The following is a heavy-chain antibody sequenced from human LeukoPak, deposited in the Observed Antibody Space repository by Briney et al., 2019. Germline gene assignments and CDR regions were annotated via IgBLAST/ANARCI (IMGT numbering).Heavy chain of an antibody. J-gene: IGHJ6*03. D-gene: IGHD3-3*01. CDR1: GGSISSSSYY. CDR3: ARGVRTGNYYYYMDV. Sequence: SETLSLTCTVSGGSISSSSYYWGWIRQPPGKGLEWIGYIYYSGSTNYNPSLKSRVTISVDTSKNQFSLKLSSVTAADTAVYYCARGVRTGNYYYYMDVWGKGTTVTVSS. V-gene: IGHV4-61*05. CDR2: IYYSGST.